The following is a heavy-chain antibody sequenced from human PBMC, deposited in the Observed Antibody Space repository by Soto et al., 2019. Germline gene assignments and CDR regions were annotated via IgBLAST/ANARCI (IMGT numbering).Heavy chain of an antibody. D-gene: IGHD2-2*01. Sequence: ARGSLRLSCAASGFTFSNYGMHWVRQAPGKGLEWVAVISYDGSDKYYADSVKGRFSISRDNSKNTLYLQMNSLRAEDTAVYYCAKVTGYCSSSSCRRDYYYYYGMDVWGQGTTVTVSS. CDR2: ISYDGSDK. CDR3: AKVTGYCSSSSCRRDYYYYYGMDV. CDR1: GFTFSNYG. J-gene: IGHJ6*02. V-gene: IGHV3-30*18.